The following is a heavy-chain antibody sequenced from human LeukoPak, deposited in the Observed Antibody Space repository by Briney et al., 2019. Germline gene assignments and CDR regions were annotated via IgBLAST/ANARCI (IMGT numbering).Heavy chain of an antibody. V-gene: IGHV5-51*01. CDR3: ARHGGGGSGGNSGFDY. J-gene: IGHJ4*02. CDR2: IYPGDSNT. Sequence: GESLKISCEGSGYNFSNCLIGWVRQMPGKGLEWMGIIYPGDSNTRYGPSFQGQVTISADKSISTAYLQWSSLKASDTAMYYCARHGGGGSGGNSGFDYWGQGTLVTVSS. CDR1: GYNFSNCL. D-gene: IGHD4-23*01.